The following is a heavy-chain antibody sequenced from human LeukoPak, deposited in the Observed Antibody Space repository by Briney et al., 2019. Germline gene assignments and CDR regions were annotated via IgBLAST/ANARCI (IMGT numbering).Heavy chain of an antibody. V-gene: IGHV3-49*04. J-gene: IGHJ4*02. CDR3: TSTVDHWYYFDY. Sequence: GGSLRLSCTASGFTFGDYAMSWVRQAPGKGLEWVGFIRSKAYGGTTEYAASVKGRFTISRDDSKSIAYLQMNSLKTEDTAVYYCTSTVDHWYYFDYWGQGTLVTVSS. D-gene: IGHD4-23*01. CDR2: IRSKAYGGTT. CDR1: GFTFGDYA.